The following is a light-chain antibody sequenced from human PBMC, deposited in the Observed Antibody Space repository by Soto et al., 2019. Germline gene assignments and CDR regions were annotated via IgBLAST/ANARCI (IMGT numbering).Light chain of an antibody. CDR1: RSGLDSSNNKNY. Sequence: DIVMTQSPDSLAVFLGGRATIICKSSRSGLDSSNNKNYIAWYQQKPGQPPKLLIYWASTRESGVPDRFSGSGSGTDFTLTISTLQAEDVAIYHCQQYFTTPITFGQGTRLEIK. J-gene: IGKJ5*01. V-gene: IGKV4-1*01. CDR2: WAS. CDR3: QQYFTTPIT.